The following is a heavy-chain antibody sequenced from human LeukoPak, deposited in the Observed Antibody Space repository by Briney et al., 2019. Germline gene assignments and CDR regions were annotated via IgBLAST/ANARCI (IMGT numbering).Heavy chain of an antibody. D-gene: IGHD2-15*01. J-gene: IGHJ5*02. V-gene: IGHV3-23*01. CDR1: GFTFSSYA. CDR2: ISGSGGST. CDR3: AKANVVAATADRFDP. Sequence: GGSLRLSCAASGFTFSSYAMSWVRQAPGKGLEWVSAISGSGGSTYYADSVKGRFTISRDNSKNTLYLQMNSLRAEDAAVYYCAKANVVAATADRFDPWGQGTLVTVSS.